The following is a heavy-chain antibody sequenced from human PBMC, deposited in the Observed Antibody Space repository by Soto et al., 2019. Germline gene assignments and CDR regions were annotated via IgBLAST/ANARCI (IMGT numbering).Heavy chain of an antibody. CDR1: GYSLSTGSS. Sequence: TSETLSLTCSVSGYSLSTGSSWGWIRQPPRKGPEWIASIYHGGTTVYNPSLKSRITISVDTSKNYFSLKLRSVTAADTAVYYCARAHVIVVAGSTFDYWGHGTLVTVS. V-gene: IGHV4-38-2*02. J-gene: IGHJ4*01. CDR3: ARAHVIVVAGSTFDY. D-gene: IGHD6-19*01. CDR2: IYHGGTT.